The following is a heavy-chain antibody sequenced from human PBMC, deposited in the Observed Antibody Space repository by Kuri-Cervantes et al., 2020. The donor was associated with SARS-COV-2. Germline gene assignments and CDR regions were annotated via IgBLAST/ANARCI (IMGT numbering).Heavy chain of an antibody. D-gene: IGHD3-3*01. CDR1: GGTFSSYA. V-gene: IGHV1-8*02. CDR3: ARGGHGDFWSGYESYYYYYMDV. CDR2: MNPNSGNT. J-gene: IGHJ6*03. Sequence: ASVKVSCKASGGTFSSYAISWVRQAPGQGLEWMGWMNPNSGNTGYAQKFQGRVTMTMNTSISTAYMELSSLRSEDTAVYYCARGGHGDFWSGYESYYYYYMDVWGKGTTVTVSS.